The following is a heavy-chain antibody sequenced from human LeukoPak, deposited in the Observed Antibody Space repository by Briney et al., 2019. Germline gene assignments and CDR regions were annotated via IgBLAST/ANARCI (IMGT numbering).Heavy chain of an antibody. V-gene: IGHV1-2*02. J-gene: IGHJ5*02. CDR2: INPNSGGT. D-gene: IGHD1-20*01. CDR1: GYTFTSYG. Sequence: ASVKVSCKASGYTFTSYGISWVRQAPGQGLEWMGWINPNSGGTNYAQKFQGRVTMTRDTSISTAYMELSRLRSDDTAVYYCARWLTGSPVDPWGQGTLVTVSS. CDR3: ARWLTGSPVDP.